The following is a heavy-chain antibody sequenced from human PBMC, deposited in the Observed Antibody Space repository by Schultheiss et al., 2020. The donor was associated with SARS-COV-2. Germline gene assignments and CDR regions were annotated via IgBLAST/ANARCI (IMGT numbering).Heavy chain of an antibody. J-gene: IGHJ4*02. D-gene: IGHD2-21*02. CDR2: ISSSSSYI. V-gene: IGHV3-21*01. Sequence: GGSLRLSCAASGFTFSSYSMNWVRQAPGKGLEWVSSISSSSSYIYYADSVKGRFTISRDNARNTLYLQMNSLRADDTAVYSCVRDFGGDGDYWGQGTLVTVSS. CDR3: VRDFGGDGDY. CDR1: GFTFSSYS.